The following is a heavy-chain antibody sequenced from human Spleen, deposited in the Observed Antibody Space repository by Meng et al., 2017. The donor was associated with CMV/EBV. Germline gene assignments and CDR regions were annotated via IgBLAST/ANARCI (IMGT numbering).Heavy chain of an antibody. V-gene: IGHV3-9*01. CDR1: GFTFDDYA. J-gene: IGHJ4*02. CDR3: ARESSFWNGYQVNYYFDY. CDR2: ISWNSGSI. Sequence: GGSLRLSCAASGFTFDDYAMHWVRQAPGKGLEGVSGISWNSGSIDYADSVKGRFTISRDNAKNSLFLQMNSLRAEDTAVYYCARESSFWNGYQVNYYFDYWGQGTLVTVSS. D-gene: IGHD3-3*01.